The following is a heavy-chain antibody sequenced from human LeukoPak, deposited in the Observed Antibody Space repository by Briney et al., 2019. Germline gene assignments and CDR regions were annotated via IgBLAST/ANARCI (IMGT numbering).Heavy chain of an antibody. CDR3: ARHYDSSGNDAFDI. J-gene: IGHJ3*02. Sequence: QPGGSLRLSCAASGFTFDDYGMSWVRQAPGKGLEWVSGINWNGGSTGYADSVKGRFTISRDNAKNSLYLQMNSLRAEDTALYYCARHYDSSGNDAFDIWGQGTMVTVSS. CDR1: GFTFDDYG. D-gene: IGHD3-22*01. V-gene: IGHV3-20*04. CDR2: INWNGGST.